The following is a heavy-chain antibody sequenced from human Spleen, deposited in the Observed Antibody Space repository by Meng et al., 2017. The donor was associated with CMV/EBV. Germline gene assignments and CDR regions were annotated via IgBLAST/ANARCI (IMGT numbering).Heavy chain of an antibody. CDR1: GFTFSSYS. V-gene: IGHV3-23*01. Sequence: GESLKISCAASGFTFSSYSMNWVRQAPGKGLEWVSLINDSGGRRDYADSVKGRFTISRDNSKNTLYLQMHSLRAEDTAVYYCAKDQGNPNCYTCAFDIWGQGTMVTVSS. D-gene: IGHD2-2*02. CDR3: AKDQGNPNCYTCAFDI. CDR2: INDSGGRR. J-gene: IGHJ3*02.